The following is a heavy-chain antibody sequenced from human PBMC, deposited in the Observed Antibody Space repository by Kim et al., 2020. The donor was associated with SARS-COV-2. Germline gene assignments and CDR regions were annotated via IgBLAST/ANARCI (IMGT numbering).Heavy chain of an antibody. CDR2: IWYDGSNK. CDR1: GFTFSSYG. J-gene: IGHJ6*02. D-gene: IGHD4-17*01. CDR3: ARDRTDYGDYGGYYYYGMDV. V-gene: IGHV3-33*01. Sequence: GGSLRLSCAASGFTFSSYGMHWVRQAPGKGLEWVAVIWYDGSNKYYADSVKGRFTISRDNSKNTLYLQMNSLRAEDMAVYYCARDRTDYGDYGGYYYYGMDVWGQGTTVTVSS.